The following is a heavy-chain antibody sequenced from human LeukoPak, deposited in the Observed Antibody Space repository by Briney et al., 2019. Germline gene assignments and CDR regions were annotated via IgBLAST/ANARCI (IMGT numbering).Heavy chain of an antibody. V-gene: IGHV3-30-3*01. D-gene: IGHD3-10*01. CDR3: AKDRGWFGGSLANFDY. CDR1: GFTFSSYA. Sequence: TGGSLRLSCAASGFTFSSYAMHWVRQAPGKGLEWVAVISYDGSNKYYADSVKGRFTISRDNSKNTLYVQMNSLRAEDTAVYYCAKDRGWFGGSLANFDYWGQGTRVTVSS. J-gene: IGHJ4*02. CDR2: ISYDGSNK.